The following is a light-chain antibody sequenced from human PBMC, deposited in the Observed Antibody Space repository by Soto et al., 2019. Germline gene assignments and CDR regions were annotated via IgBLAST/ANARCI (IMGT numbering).Light chain of an antibody. CDR3: QQRSNWPPLIT. J-gene: IGKJ5*01. Sequence: EVVLTQSPGTLSLCPGERATLSCRASQSVSSSYLAWYQQIPGQAPRLLIYGASSRATGIPDRFSGSGSGTDFTLTISSLEPEDFAVYYCQQRSNWPPLITFGQGTRLE. CDR1: QSVSSSY. CDR2: GAS. V-gene: IGKV3D-20*02.